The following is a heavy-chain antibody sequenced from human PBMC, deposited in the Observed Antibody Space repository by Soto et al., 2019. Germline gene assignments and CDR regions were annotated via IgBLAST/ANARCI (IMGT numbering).Heavy chain of an antibody. CDR2: ISATAGTT. J-gene: IGHJ4*02. CDR1: GFTFSSYS. V-gene: IGHV3-23*01. CDR3: AKDRLAGGFDY. D-gene: IGHD3-16*01. Sequence: PGGSLRLSCAASGFTFSSYSMNWVRQAPGKGLEWVSYISATAGTTYYTDSVKGRFTISRDNSRNTVYLQMNSLRADDTAVYYCAKDRLAGGFDYWGQGTLVTVSS.